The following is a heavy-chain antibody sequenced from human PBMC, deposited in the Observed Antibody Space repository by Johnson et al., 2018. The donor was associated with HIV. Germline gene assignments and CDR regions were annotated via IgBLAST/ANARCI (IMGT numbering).Heavy chain of an antibody. CDR1: GFTFSNAW. D-gene: IGHD2-21*01. Sequence: VQLVESGGGLVKPGGSLRLSCAASGFTFSNAWMSWVRQAPGKGLEWVSGINWNGGSTGYADSVKGRFTISRDNAKNSLYLQMNSLRTEDTALYYCARTGRLFDAFDIWGQGTMVTVSS. CDR2: INWNGGST. V-gene: IGHV3-20*04. J-gene: IGHJ3*02. CDR3: ARTGRLFDAFDI.